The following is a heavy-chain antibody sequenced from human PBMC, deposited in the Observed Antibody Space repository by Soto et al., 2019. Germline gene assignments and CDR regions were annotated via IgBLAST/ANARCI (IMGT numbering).Heavy chain of an antibody. Sequence: QVQLVQYGAELRRPGSSVKVSCTASGGTFSTYDISWVRQAPGQGLEWMGGIIPAFDATKFAQKFQGRLTITADKATGTVYMELSSLSSEDTAVYYCARDRSSSWYNGTFYFDSWGQGTLVTVSS. J-gene: IGHJ4*02. V-gene: IGHV1-69*06. CDR3: ARDRSSSWYNGTFYFDS. CDR2: IIPAFDAT. CDR1: GGTFSTYD. D-gene: IGHD2-2*01.